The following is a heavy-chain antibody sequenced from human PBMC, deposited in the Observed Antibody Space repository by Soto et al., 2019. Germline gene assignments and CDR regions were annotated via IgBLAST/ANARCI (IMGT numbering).Heavy chain of an antibody. CDR2: MSHSGGT. J-gene: IGHJ3*02. Sequence: QVQLQQWGAGLLKPSETLSLTCVVYGGFVSSGSYYWSWIRQPPGKGLEWIGEMSHSGGTHFNPYLKSRVTISVDTSKNQFSLKMSSVTAADTALYSCARVERGTATTVVDAFDIWGPGTMVTVSS. CDR3: ARVERGTATTVVDAFDI. D-gene: IGHD1-1*01. V-gene: IGHV4-34*01. CDR1: GGFVSSGSYY.